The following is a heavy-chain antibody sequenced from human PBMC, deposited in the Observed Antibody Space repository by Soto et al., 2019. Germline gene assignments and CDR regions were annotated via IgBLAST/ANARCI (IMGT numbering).Heavy chain of an antibody. D-gene: IGHD3-22*01. CDR1: GFTFSNYA. CDR2: ISATGVKT. V-gene: IGHV3-23*01. Sequence: EVQVLESGGGLVQPGGSLRLSCAASGFTFSNYAMNWVRQAPGKGLEWVSGISATGVKTYSADSVKGRFTMSRDNSKDTVYLEMHSLRAEDTAVYYCTKSRSAMIYYFDFWGLGALVTVSS. J-gene: IGHJ4*02. CDR3: TKSRSAMIYYFDF.